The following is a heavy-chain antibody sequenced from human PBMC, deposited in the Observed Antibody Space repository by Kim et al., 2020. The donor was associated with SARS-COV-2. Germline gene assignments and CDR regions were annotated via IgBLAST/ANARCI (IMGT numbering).Heavy chain of an antibody. CDR2: INHSGST. J-gene: IGHJ4*02. CDR1: GGSFSGYY. D-gene: IGHD6-19*01. V-gene: IGHV4-34*01. CDR3: ARGRSSGWYPIFRFDY. Sequence: SETLSLTCAVYGGSFSGYYWSWIRQPPGKGLEWIGEINHSGSTNYNPSLKSRVTISVDTSKNQFSLKLSSVTAADTAVYYCARGRSSGWYPIFRFDYWGQGTLVTVSS.